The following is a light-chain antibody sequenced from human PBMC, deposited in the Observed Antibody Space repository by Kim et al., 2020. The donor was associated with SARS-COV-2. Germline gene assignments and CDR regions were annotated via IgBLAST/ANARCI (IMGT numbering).Light chain of an antibody. J-gene: IGLJ2*01. V-gene: IGLV1-40*01. CDR1: SSNIGAGYD. CDR2: GNN. Sequence: QSVLTQPPSVSGAPGQRVTISCTGSSSNIGAGYDVHWYQQLPGTAPKLLISGNNNRPSGVPDLFSGPKSDTSASLAITGLQAEDEADYYCQSYDSSLSVVFGGGTTLTVL. CDR3: QSYDSSLSVV.